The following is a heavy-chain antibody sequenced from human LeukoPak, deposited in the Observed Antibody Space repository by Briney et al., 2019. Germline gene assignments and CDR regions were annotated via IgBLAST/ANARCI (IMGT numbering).Heavy chain of an antibody. CDR1: GYTFTVYY. J-gene: IGHJ4*02. Sequence: ASVKVSCKASGYTFTVYYMHWVRQAPGQGLEWIGWINPNNGGTKFAQKFQGRVTMTRDTSISTAYMDLSGLTSDDTAVYYCATGGPGTAGTTVDYWGLGTLVTVSS. D-gene: IGHD1-1*01. CDR2: INPNNGGT. CDR3: ATGGPGTAGTTVDY. V-gene: IGHV1-2*02.